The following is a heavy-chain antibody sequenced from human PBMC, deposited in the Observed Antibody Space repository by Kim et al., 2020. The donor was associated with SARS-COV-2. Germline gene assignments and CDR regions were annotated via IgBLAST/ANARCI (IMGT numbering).Heavy chain of an antibody. Sequence: SETLSLTCTVSGGSISSYYWSWIRQPPGKGLEWIGYIYYSGSTKYNPSLKSRVTISVDTSKNQFSLKLSSVTAADTAGYYCARHRYCSSTSCYPYYYY. CDR2: IYYSGST. CDR3: ARHRYCSSTSCYPYYYY. CDR1: GGSISSYY. V-gene: IGHV4-59*08. J-gene: IGHJ6*03. D-gene: IGHD2-2*01.